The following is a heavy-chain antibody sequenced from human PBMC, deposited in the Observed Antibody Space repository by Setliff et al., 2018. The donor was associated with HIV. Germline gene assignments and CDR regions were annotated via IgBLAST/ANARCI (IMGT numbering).Heavy chain of an antibody. J-gene: IGHJ4*01. D-gene: IGHD3-10*01. Sequence: PGESLKISCAASGFNFKTYGMTWVRQAPGEGLDWVAHIGSSNHGIHYTASVQGRFTVSRDNVNNLLFLQMNNLRDEDTAVYYCASFYGDYGYWGHGTQVTVSS. CDR3: ASFYGDYGY. CDR2: IGSSNHGI. CDR1: GFNFKTYG. V-gene: IGHV3-48*02.